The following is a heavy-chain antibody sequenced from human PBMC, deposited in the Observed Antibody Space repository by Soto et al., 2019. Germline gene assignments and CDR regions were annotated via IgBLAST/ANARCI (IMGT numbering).Heavy chain of an antibody. V-gene: IGHV1-69*02. CDR1: GDTFNFYS. J-gene: IGHJ4*02. Sequence: QVQLVQSGAEVKKPGSSVKVSCKASGDTFNFYSINWVRQAPGLGREWVGRFNPILSMSNSAQKFQGRVTLTADTSASTAYMVLSSLRSDDTAMYYCATSYGSGSRAFDYWGQGALVTVSS. CDR2: FNPILSMS. CDR3: ATSYGSGSRAFDY. D-gene: IGHD3-10*01.